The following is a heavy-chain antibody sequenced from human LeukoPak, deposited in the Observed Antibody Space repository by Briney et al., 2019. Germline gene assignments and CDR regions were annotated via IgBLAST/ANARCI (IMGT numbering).Heavy chain of an antibody. Sequence: GGSLRLSCAASGFTFTTYAMHWVRQAPGKGLEWVAVVSYDGSNKYYADSVQGRFTVSRDNYKNTLFLQMNTLRAEDTAVYYCARDNNWGSTHYWGQGTLVTVSS. CDR3: ARDNNWGSTHY. D-gene: IGHD7-27*01. V-gene: IGHV3-30-3*01. J-gene: IGHJ4*02. CDR2: VSYDGSNK. CDR1: GFTFTTYA.